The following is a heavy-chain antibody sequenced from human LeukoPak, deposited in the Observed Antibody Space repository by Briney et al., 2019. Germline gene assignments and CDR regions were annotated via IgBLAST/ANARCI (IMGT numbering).Heavy chain of an antibody. CDR2: INHSGST. V-gene: IGHV4-34*01. CDR1: GGSFSGYY. Sequence: PSETLSLTCAVYGGSFSGYYWSWIRQPPGKGLEWIGEINHSGSTNYNPSLKSRVTISVDTSKNQFSLKLSSVTAEDTAVYYCTTEILGYYYGSGSSSSLQYYYMDVWGKGTTVTISS. J-gene: IGHJ6*03. CDR3: TTEILGYYYGSGSSSSLQYYYMDV. D-gene: IGHD3-10*01.